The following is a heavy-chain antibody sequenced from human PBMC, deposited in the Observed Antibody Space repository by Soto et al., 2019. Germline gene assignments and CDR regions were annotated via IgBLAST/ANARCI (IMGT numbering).Heavy chain of an antibody. CDR3: ARGGHYYDSSAPGYFDY. CDR2: IYYSGST. V-gene: IGHV4-59*01. J-gene: IGHJ4*02. Sequence: SETLSLTCTVSGGSISSYYWSWIRQPPGKGLEWIGYIYYSGSTNYNPSLKSRVTISVDTSKNQFSLKLNSVTAADTAVFYCARGGHYYDSSAPGYFDYWGQGTMVTVYS. CDR1: GGSISSYY. D-gene: IGHD3-22*01.